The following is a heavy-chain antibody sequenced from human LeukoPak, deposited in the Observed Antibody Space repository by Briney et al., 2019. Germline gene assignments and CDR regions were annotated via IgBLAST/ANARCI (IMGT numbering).Heavy chain of an antibody. D-gene: IGHD4-23*01. Sequence: WXXEPAGKGXEWIGRIYTSAITNYNPSLKSRVTMSVDTSKNQFSLKLSSVTAADTAVYYCARDPTSPFGGYYYYMDVWGKGTTVTVSS. V-gene: IGHV4-4*07. J-gene: IGHJ6*03. CDR3: ARDPTSPFGGYYYYMDV. CDR2: IYTSAIT.